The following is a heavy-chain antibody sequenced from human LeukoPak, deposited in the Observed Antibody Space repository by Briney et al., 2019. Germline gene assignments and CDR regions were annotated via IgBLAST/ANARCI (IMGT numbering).Heavy chain of an antibody. CDR3: ARECEHDYGTDY. Sequence: PGGSLRISCAVAGFTFSAYAMNWVRQAPGKGLGWVSYISSSSNTIDYSDSVKGPFTMSRDNAKNSLYLLMNSPRDTDMYVYYSARECEHDYGTDYWGQGTLVTVSS. V-gene: IGHV3-48*02. D-gene: IGHD4-17*01. CDR1: GFTFSAYA. J-gene: IGHJ4*02. CDR2: ISSSSNTI.